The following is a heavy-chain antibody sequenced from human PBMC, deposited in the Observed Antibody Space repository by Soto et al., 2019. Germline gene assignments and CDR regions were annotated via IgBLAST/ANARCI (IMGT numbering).Heavy chain of an antibody. CDR2: ISYDGGNK. V-gene: IGHV3-30*18. CDR3: AKDISVAAADYYFDY. D-gene: IGHD2-2*01. CDR1: GFTFSSYG. J-gene: IGHJ4*02. Sequence: QVQLVESGGGVVQPGRSLRLSCAASGFTFSSYGMHWVRQAPGKGLEWVAVISYDGGNKYYADSVKGRFTISRDNSKNTPYLQMNSLRAEDTAVYYCAKDISVAAADYYFDYWGQGTLVTVSS.